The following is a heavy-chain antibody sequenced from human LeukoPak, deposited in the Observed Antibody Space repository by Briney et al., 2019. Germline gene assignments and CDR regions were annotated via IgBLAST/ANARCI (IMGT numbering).Heavy chain of an antibody. Sequence: GASVKVSCKASGYTFTSYYMHWVRQAPGQGLEWMGIINPSGGSTSYAQKFQGRVTLTRDTSISTAYMEVSSLRFDDTAFYYCARAPMGTAPLYWGQGTLVTVSS. CDR3: ARAPMGTAPLY. V-gene: IGHV1-46*01. J-gene: IGHJ4*02. CDR2: INPSGGST. CDR1: GYTFTSYY. D-gene: IGHD1/OR15-1a*01.